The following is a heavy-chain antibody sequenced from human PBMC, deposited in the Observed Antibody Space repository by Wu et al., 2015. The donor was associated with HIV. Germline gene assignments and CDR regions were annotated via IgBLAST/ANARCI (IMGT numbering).Heavy chain of an antibody. D-gene: IGHD4-11*01. Sequence: VQSGAEVMKPGASMKVSCKASGYSFIDYYIYWVRQTPGQGLEWMGWINPNSGGTNYAQKFQGRLTVTRDTSISTAYMELRSLRSDDTAVYYCARAPVTQLYYYYYMDVWGKGTTVTVSS. J-gene: IGHJ6*03. CDR1: GYSFIDYY. CDR3: ARAPVTQLYYYYYMDV. CDR2: INPNSGGT. V-gene: IGHV1-2*02.